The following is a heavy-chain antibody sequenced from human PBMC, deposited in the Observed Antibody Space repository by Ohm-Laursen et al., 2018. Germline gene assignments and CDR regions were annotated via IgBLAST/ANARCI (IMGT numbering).Heavy chain of an antibody. CDR2: MYVGGDT. Sequence: SETLSLTCAVSGASISSHYWSWIRQPAGKGLECIGRMYVGGDTSYNPSLKSRVTMSLDTSKNQFSLNLTSVTAADTAVYYCARSREDSVTTWDYLGQGVLVTVSS. D-gene: IGHD4-17*01. CDR1: GASISSHY. V-gene: IGHV4-4*07. CDR3: ARSREDSVTTWDY. J-gene: IGHJ4*02.